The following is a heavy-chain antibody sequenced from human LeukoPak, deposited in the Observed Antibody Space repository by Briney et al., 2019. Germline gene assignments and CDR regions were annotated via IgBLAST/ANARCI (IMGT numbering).Heavy chain of an antibody. Sequence: GGSLRLSCAASGFTFSSYAMHWVRQAPGKGLEWEAVISYDGSNKYYADSVKGRFTISRDNSKNTLYLQMNSLRAEDTAVYYCARDRRAGNIVVVPGYWGQGTLVTVSS. CDR1: GFTFSSYA. V-gene: IGHV3-30*01. CDR2: ISYDGSNK. J-gene: IGHJ4*02. D-gene: IGHD2-2*01. CDR3: ARDRRAGNIVVVPGY.